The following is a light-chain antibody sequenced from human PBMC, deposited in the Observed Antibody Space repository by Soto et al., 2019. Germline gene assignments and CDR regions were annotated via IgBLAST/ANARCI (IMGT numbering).Light chain of an antibody. CDR2: DAS. CDR1: QSVSSY. J-gene: IGKJ5*01. CDR3: QQRRNWPPIT. Sequence: ETVLTQSPATLSLSPGERATLSCRASQSVSSYLAWYQQKPGQAPRLLIYDASNRAPGIPARFSGSGSGTDFTLTISSLEPEDFAVYYCQQRRNWPPITFGQGTRLEIK. V-gene: IGKV3-11*01.